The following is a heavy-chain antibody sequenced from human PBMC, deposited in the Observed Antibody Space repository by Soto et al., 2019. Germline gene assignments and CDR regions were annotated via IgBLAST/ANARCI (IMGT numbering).Heavy chain of an antibody. D-gene: IGHD5-18*01. CDR3: AKDEDGYNYPATFDY. J-gene: IGHJ4*02. V-gene: IGHV3-23*01. CDR2: ISGSGGST. Sequence: PGGSLRLSCAASGFTFSSYAMSWVRQAPGEGLEWVSTISGSGGSTHYADSVKGRFTISRDNSKNTLYLQMNSLRAEDTAVYYCAKDEDGYNYPATFDYWGQGTLVTVSS. CDR1: GFTFSSYA.